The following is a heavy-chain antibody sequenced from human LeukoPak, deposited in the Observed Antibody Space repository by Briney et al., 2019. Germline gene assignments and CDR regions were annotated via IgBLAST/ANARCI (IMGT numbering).Heavy chain of an antibody. CDR1: GGSFSGYY. CDR3: AKGPSRHSYYYGAGSYYAWCDP. J-gene: IGHJ5*02. Sequence: SETLSLTCAVYGGSFSGYYWSWIRQPPGKGLEWIGEINHSGSTNYNPSLKSRVTISVDTSKNQFSLKLSSVTAADTAVYYCAKGPSRHSYYYGAGSYYAWCDPWGQGTLVTVSS. CDR2: INHSGST. V-gene: IGHV4-34*01. D-gene: IGHD3-10*01.